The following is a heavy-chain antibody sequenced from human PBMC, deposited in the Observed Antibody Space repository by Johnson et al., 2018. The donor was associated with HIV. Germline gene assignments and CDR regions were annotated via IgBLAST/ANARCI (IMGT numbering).Heavy chain of an antibody. V-gene: IGHV3-30*18. CDR1: GFPLGSFG. CDR3: AKVQIAARWSDALHV. D-gene: IGHD6-6*01. CDR2: LSYDGSIT. Sequence: QLVESGGGLVPPGRSLRLSCAASGFPLGSFGMHWVRQAPGKGLEWVAVLSYDGSITYYLDSVKGRFSISRDNSMNTPYLVLNRVRPEDSAGYYCAKVQIAARWSDALHVWGPGTKVTVSS. J-gene: IGHJ3*01.